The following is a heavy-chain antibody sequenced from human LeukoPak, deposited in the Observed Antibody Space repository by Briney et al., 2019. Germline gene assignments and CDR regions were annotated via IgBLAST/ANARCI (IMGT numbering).Heavy chain of an antibody. CDR2: IPYSGST. D-gene: IGHD6-25*01. J-gene: IGHJ3*02. CDR1: GGSTSYYY. CDR3: ARHYSTGGVPVFAI. Sequence: SETLSLTCSVSGGSTSYYYWSWLRQPPEEGLERSAFIPYSGSTNYNPSLKSRVAISADTSKNQISLKRSSVTAADTAVYYCARHYSTGGVPVFAIWGQGTMVTVSS. V-gene: IGHV4-59*08.